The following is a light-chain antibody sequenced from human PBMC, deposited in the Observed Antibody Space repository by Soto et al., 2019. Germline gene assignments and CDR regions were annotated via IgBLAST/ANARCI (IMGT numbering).Light chain of an antibody. Sequence: NFMLTQPHSVSESPGKTVTISCTRSSGSIASNYVQWYQQRPCSAPTTVIYEDNQRPYGVPDRFSGSIDSSSNSASRTISGLKTEDEADYFCQSYDSSNSWVFGGGTKLTVL. J-gene: IGLJ3*02. CDR2: EDN. V-gene: IGLV6-57*03. CDR3: QSYDSSNSWV. CDR1: SGSIASNY.